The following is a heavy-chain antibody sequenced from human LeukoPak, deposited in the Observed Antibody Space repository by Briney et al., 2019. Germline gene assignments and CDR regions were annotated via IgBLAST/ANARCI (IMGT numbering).Heavy chain of an antibody. J-gene: IGHJ4*02. CDR2: ISSSGSTI. D-gene: IGHD2-15*01. V-gene: IGHV3-48*03. CDR1: GFTFSSYE. CDR3: AKSPYCSGGSCYYFDY. Sequence: PGGSLRLSCAASGFTFSSYEMNWVRQAPGKGLEWVSYISSSGSTIYYADSVKGRFTISRDNSRNTLYLQMNSLRAEDTAVYYCAKSPYCSGGSCYYFDYWGQGTLVTVSS.